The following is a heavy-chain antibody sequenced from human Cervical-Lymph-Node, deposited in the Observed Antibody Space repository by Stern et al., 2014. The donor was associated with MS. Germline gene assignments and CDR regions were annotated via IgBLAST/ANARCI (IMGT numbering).Heavy chain of an antibody. J-gene: IGHJ6*02. V-gene: IGHV3-9*01. CDR1: GFSFDDSA. CDR2: IGRKSATI. D-gene: IGHD2/OR15-2a*01. Sequence: EVQLVESGGGLVQPGRSLRLSCIASGFSFDDSAMHWVRQDPGKGMEWVSGIGRKSATIGYADAVKGRFTIARDNARNSLYLEINSLRPEDTALYYCAKGGFLGYYAGLDVWGQGTPVTVSS. CDR3: AKGGFLGYYAGLDV.